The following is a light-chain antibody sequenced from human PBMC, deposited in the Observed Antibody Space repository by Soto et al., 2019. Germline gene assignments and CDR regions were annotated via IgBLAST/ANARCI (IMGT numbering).Light chain of an antibody. J-gene: IGLJ2*01. V-gene: IGLV2-14*01. CDR2: EVS. CDR1: SSDVGAYNF. CDR3: SAYTTSSSVA. Sequence: QSVLTQPASVSGSPGQSITISCTGTSSDVGAYNFVSWYQHHPGKAPKLMIYEVSNRPSGVSNRFSGSKSGNTASLTISGLQAEDEADYYCSAYTTSSSVAFGGGTQLTVL.